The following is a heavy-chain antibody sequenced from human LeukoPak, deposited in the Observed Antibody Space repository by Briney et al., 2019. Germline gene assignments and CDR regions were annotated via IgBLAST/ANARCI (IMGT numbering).Heavy chain of an antibody. CDR3: AKDNWGGNAFDI. CDR1: GFTFSTYA. Sequence: GGSLRLSCAASGFTFSTYAMSWVRQAPGKGLQWVSSISGSGYNTYYADSVKGRFTISRDNSKNTLYLQMNSLRAEDTAVYYCAKDNWGGNAFDIWGQGTMVTVSS. D-gene: IGHD7-27*01. J-gene: IGHJ3*02. CDR2: ISGSGYNT. V-gene: IGHV3-23*01.